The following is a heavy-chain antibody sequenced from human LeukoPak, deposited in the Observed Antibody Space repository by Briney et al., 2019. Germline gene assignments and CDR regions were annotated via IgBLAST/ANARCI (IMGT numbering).Heavy chain of an antibody. J-gene: IGHJ4*02. CDR2: ISGSGGST. CDR3: AKDQYDYVWGSYRFHFGY. V-gene: IGHV3-23*01. D-gene: IGHD3-16*02. Sequence: PGASLRLSCAASGFTFSSYAMSWVRQAPGKGLEWVSDISGSGGSTYYADSVKGRFTISRDNSKNTLYLQMNSLRAEDTAVYYCAKDQYDYVWGSYRFHFGYWGQGTLVTVSS. CDR1: GFTFSSYA.